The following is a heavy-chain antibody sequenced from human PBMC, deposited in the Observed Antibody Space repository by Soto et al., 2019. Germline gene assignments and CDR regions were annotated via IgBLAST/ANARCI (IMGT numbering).Heavy chain of an antibody. V-gene: IGHV4-34*01. CDR2: INHSGST. D-gene: IGHD6-13*01. CDR1: GGSFSGYY. Sequence: SETLSLTCAVYGGSFSGYYWSWIRQPPGKGLEWIGEINHSGSTNYNPSLKSRVTISVDTSKNQFSLKMSSVTAADTAVYYCARGRAAAKLWPEAKYYYYYGMDVWGQGTTVTVSS. CDR3: ARGRAAAKLWPEAKYYYYYGMDV. J-gene: IGHJ6*02.